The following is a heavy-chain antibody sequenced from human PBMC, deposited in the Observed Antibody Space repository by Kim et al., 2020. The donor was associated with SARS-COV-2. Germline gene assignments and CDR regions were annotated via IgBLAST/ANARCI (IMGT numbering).Heavy chain of an antibody. Sequence: SETLSLTCAVYGGSFSGYYWSWIRQPPGKGLEWIGEINHSGSTNYNPSLKSRVTISVDTSKNQFSLKLSSVTAADTAVYYCARGGVSYSSGWLPDFFDYWGQGTLVTVSS. V-gene: IGHV4-34*01. CDR1: GGSFSGYY. CDR2: INHSGST. J-gene: IGHJ4*02. D-gene: IGHD6-19*01. CDR3: ARGGVSYSSGWLPDFFDY.